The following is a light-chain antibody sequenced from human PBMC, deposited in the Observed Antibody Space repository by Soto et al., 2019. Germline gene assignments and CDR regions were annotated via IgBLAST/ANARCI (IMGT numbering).Light chain of an antibody. Sequence: SYELTQTPWVSVAPGQTARITCGGDNIGANSVHWYQQKPGQAPILVVYDDSDRPSGIPERFSGSNSGNTAALTITRVEGGDEADYYCQVWHSSRGVFGGGTKVTVL. V-gene: IGLV3-21*02. CDR3: QVWHSSRGV. CDR2: DDS. J-gene: IGLJ2*01. CDR1: NIGANS.